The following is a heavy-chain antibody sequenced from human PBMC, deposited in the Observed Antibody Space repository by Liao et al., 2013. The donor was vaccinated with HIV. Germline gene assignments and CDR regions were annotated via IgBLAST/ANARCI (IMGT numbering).Heavy chain of an antibody. Sequence: QLQLQESGPGLVKPSETLSLTCTVSGDSISSSSPYWGWIRQPPGKGLEWIGSLYFSGSANYNPSLKSRVTMSVDTSKNQFSLKLSSVTAADTAVYYCARGRGEGYCSGGSCYYFDYWGQGTLVTVSS. CDR3: ARGRGEGYCSGGSCYYFDY. CDR2: LYFSGSA. J-gene: IGHJ4*02. D-gene: IGHD2-15*01. CDR1: GDSISSSSPY. V-gene: IGHV4-39*07.